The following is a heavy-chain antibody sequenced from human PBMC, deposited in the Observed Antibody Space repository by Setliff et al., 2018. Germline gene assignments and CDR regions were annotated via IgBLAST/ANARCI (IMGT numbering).Heavy chain of an antibody. D-gene: IGHD5-18*01. CDR1: GGTFSSYG. CDR3: AREGVDTRSSTDYRYYMDV. CDR2: TIPIFGPT. J-gene: IGHJ6*03. V-gene: IGHV1-69*05. Sequence: SVKVSCKASGGTFSSYGISWVRQAPGQGLEWMGGTIPIFGPTNYAQKFQDRVTIITDESTSTAYMELSSLRTEDTAVYYCAREGVDTRSSTDYRYYMDVWGKGTTVTVSS.